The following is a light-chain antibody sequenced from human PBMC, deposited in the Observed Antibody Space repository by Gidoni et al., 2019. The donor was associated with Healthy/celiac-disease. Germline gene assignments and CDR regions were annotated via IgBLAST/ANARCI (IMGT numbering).Light chain of an antibody. Sequence: SYVLTQPPSVSLAPGQTATIAWGGDHLGEKSVNWYQQKSGQAPVLVVYGDRGRPSGIPERFSGSLSANTATLTISMVEVGDAADYYSQVWDTTTDRMVFGGGTKLTVL. CDR3: QVWDTTTDRMV. CDR2: GDR. V-gene: IGLV3-21*02. J-gene: IGLJ3*02. CDR1: HLGEKS.